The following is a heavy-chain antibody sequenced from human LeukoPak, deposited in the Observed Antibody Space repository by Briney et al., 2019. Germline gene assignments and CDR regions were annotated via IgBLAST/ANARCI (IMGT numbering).Heavy chain of an antibody. D-gene: IGHD6-19*01. CDR1: GGSISSYY. CDR2: IYTSGST. CDR3: ARLSGYSTGWYPNNPYYFDY. J-gene: IGHJ4*02. Sequence: SETLSLTCTVSGGSISSYYWSWIRQPAGKGLEWIGRIYTSGSTNYNPSLKSRVTISVDTSKNQFSLKLSSVTAADTAVYYCARLSGYSTGWYPNNPYYFDYWGQGTLVTVSS. V-gene: IGHV4-4*07.